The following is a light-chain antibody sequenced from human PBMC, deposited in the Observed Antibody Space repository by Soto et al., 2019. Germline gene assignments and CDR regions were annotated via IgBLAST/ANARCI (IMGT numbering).Light chain of an antibody. V-gene: IGLV4-69*01. Sequence: QPVLTQSPSASASLGASVKLTCTLSSGHSSYAIAWHQQQPEKGPRYLMKLNSDGSHSKGDGIPDRFSGSSSGAERYLTISSLQSEDEADYYCQTWGTVNYVFGTGTKLTVL. CDR2: LNSDGSH. CDR1: SGHSSYA. CDR3: QTWGTVNYV. J-gene: IGLJ1*01.